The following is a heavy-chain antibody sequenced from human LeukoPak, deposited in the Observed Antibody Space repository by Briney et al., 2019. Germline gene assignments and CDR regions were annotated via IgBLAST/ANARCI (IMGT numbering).Heavy chain of an antibody. CDR2: MSESGKS. CDR3: ATQSMITFGGVIASHGYFQH. D-gene: IGHD3-16*02. V-gene: IGHV4-59*08. Sequence: PSETLSLTCTVSGGSVSNYFWSWIRQPPGKGLEWIGYMSESGKSNYNPSLQSRVTIFLDTSKNQFSLKLSSVTAADTAVYYCATQSMITFGGVIASHGYFQHWGQGTLVTVSS. J-gene: IGHJ1*01. CDR1: GGSVSNYF.